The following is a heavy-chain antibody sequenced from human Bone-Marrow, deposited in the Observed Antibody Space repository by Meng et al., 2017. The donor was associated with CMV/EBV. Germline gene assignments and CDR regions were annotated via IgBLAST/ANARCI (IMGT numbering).Heavy chain of an antibody. D-gene: IGHD6-6*01. Sequence: SGPTLVKPIQTLTLTCTFSGFSLSTSGVGVGLIRQPPGKALEWLALIYWNDDKRYSPSLKSRLTITKDTSKNQVVLTMTNMDPVDTATYYCAHRRENPSSSSHYYYYYGMDVWGQGTTVTVSS. CDR2: IYWNDDK. CDR3: AHRRENPSSSSHYYYYYGMDV. J-gene: IGHJ6*02. V-gene: IGHV2-5*01. CDR1: GFSLSTSGVG.